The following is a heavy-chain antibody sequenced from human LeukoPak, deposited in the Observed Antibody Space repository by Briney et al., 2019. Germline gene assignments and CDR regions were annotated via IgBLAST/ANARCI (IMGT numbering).Heavy chain of an antibody. V-gene: IGHV4-34*01. J-gene: IGHJ4*02. CDR1: GGSFSGYY. CDR2: INHSGST. D-gene: IGHD6-6*01. CDR3: ARGLEARDFDY. Sequence: KSSETLSLTCAVYGGSFSGYYRSWIRQPPGKGLEWIGEINHSGSTNYNPSLKSRVTISVDTSKNQFSLKLSSVTAADTAVYYCARGLEARDFDYWGQGTLVTVSS.